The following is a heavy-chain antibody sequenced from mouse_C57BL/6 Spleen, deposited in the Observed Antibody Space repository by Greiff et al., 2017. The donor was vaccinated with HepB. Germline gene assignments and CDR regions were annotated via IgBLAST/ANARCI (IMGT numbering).Heavy chain of an antibody. CDR1: GFTFSSYA. CDR3: ARVTGYGSSLWFAY. CDR2: ISDGGSYT. V-gene: IGHV5-4*01. J-gene: IGHJ3*01. Sequence: VESGGGLVKPGGSLKLSCAASGFTFSSYAMSWVRQTPEKRLEWVATISDGGSYTYYPDNVKGRFTISRDNAKNNLYLQMSHLKSEDTAMYYCARVTGYGSSLWFAYWGQGTLVTVSA. D-gene: IGHD1-1*01.